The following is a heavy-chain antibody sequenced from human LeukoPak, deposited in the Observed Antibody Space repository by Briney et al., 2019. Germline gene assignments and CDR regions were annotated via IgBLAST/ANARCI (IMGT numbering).Heavy chain of an antibody. CDR3: ALSPLGAAGTWSGLFDY. D-gene: IGHD6-13*01. J-gene: IGHJ4*02. Sequence: SETLSLTCAVSGYSISSGYYRGWIRQPPGKGLEWIGSISPSGSTFYNPSLKSRVTISVDTSKNQFSLKLRSVTAADTAVYYCALSPLGAAGTWSGLFDYWGQGTLVTVSS. CDR2: ISPSGST. CDR1: GYSISSGYY. V-gene: IGHV4-38-2*01.